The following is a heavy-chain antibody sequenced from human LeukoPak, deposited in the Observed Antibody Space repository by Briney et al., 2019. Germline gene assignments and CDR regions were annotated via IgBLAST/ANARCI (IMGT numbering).Heavy chain of an antibody. J-gene: IGHJ6*03. CDR2: IIPIFGRA. V-gene: IGHV1-69*01. CDR1: GGTFSSYA. Sequence: SVKVSCKASGGTFSSYAISWVRQAPGQGLEWMGGIIPIFGRANNAQKFQGRVTITADESTTTAYMELSSLRSEDTAVYYCARATPPYYYMDVWGEGTTVTVSS. CDR3: ARATPPYYYMDV.